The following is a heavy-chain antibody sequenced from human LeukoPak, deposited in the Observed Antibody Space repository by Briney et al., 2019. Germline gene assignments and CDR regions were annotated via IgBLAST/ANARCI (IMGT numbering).Heavy chain of an antibody. CDR2: IKQDGSEK. Sequence: PGGSLRLSCAASGFTFSSHWMSWVRQAPGKGLEWVATIKQDGSEKYYVDSVKGRFTISRDNAKNSLYLQMNSLRAEDTAVYYCARDEAAAGMGDAFDIWGQGTMVTVSS. J-gene: IGHJ3*02. CDR3: ARDEAAAGMGDAFDI. CDR1: GFTFSSHW. D-gene: IGHD6-13*01. V-gene: IGHV3-7*03.